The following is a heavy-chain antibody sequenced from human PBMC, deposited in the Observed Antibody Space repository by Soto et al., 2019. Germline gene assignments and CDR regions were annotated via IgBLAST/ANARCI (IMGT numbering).Heavy chain of an antibody. D-gene: IGHD1-7*01. CDR3: ARGARLELPSGYFDY. V-gene: IGHV4-34*01. CDR1: GGSFSGYY. CDR2: INHSGST. Sequence: PSETLSLTCAVYGGSFSGYYWSWIRQPPGKGLEWIGEINHSGSTNYNPSLKSRVTISVDTSKNQFSLKLSSVTAAGTAVYYCARGARLELPSGYFDYWGQGTLVTVSS. J-gene: IGHJ4*02.